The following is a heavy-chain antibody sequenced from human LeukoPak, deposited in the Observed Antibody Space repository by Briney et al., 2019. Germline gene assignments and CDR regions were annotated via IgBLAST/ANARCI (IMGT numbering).Heavy chain of an antibody. J-gene: IGHJ4*02. Sequence: PGGSLRLSCAASGFSFSSCGMHWVRQAPGKGLEWVAYMRSDGSTKYYADSVKGRFTISRDNSKKTLYLQMNSLRPEDTAVYYCAKGYDSSGYYLDYWGQGTLVTVSP. CDR3: AKGYDSSGYYLDY. D-gene: IGHD3-22*01. CDR1: GFSFSSCG. CDR2: MRSDGSTK. V-gene: IGHV3-30*02.